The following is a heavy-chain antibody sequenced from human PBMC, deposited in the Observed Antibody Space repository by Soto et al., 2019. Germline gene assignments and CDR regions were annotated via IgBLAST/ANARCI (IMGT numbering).Heavy chain of an antibody. CDR3: ARGADKAMVSRYGMDV. CDR1: GYTFTSYY. Sequence: ASVKVSCKASGYTFTSYYMHWVRQAPGQGLEWMGIINPSGGSTSYAQKFQGRVTMTRDTSTSTVYMELSSLRSEDTAVYYCARGADKAMVSRYGMDVWGEGATVTVSS. D-gene: IGHD5-18*01. V-gene: IGHV1-46*01. J-gene: IGHJ6*04. CDR2: INPSGGST.